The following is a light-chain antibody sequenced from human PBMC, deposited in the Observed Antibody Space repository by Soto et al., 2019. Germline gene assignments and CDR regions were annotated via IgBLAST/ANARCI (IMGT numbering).Light chain of an antibody. Sequence: QSVLTQPPSVSGAPGQRVTISCTGSSSNIGAGYDVHWYQQLPGTAPKLLIYGNSNRPSGVPDRFSGSKSGTSASLAITGLQAEDEADYSCQSYDSRPVFGGGTQLTVL. V-gene: IGLV1-40*01. J-gene: IGLJ2*01. CDR3: QSYDSRPV. CDR2: GNS. CDR1: SSNIGAGYD.